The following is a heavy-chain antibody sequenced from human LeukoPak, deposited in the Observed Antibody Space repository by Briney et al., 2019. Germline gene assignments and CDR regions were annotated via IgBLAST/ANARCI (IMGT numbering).Heavy chain of an antibody. J-gene: IGHJ4*02. CDR2: INSDGSST. Sequence: PGGSLRLSRAASGFTFSSYWMHWVRQAPGKGLVWVSRINSDGSSTSYADSVKGRFTISRDNAKNTLYLQMNSLRAEDTAVYSCAREVRANYFDYWGQGTLVTVSS. V-gene: IGHV3-74*01. CDR3: AREVRANYFDY. CDR1: GFTFSSYW. D-gene: IGHD1-26*01.